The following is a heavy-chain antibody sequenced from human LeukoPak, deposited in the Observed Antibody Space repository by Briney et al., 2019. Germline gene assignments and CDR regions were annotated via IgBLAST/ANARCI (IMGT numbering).Heavy chain of an antibody. Sequence: GGSLRLSCAVSGFSVSSNYMTWVRQAPGKGLEWVSVLYSGGTTYYTDSVKGRFTISRDDSKNTLFLQMNSLRAEDTAVYYCAKGYYYDSSGYYYYFDYWGQGTLVTVSS. V-gene: IGHV3-53*01. J-gene: IGHJ4*02. D-gene: IGHD3-22*01. CDR3: AKGYYYDSSGYYYYFDY. CDR1: GFSVSSNY. CDR2: LYSGGTT.